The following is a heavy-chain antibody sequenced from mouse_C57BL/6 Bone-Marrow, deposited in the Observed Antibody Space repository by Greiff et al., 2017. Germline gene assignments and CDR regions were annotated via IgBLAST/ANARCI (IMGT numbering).Heavy chain of an antibody. Sequence: VQLQQPGAELVMPGASVKLSCKASGYTFTSYWMHWVKQRPGQGLEWIGEIDPSDSYTNYNQKFKGKSTLTVDKSSSTAYMQLSSLTSADSAVYYCANSQTAQALDYWGQGTTLTVSS. CDR1: GYTFTSYW. D-gene: IGHD3-2*02. V-gene: IGHV1-69*01. CDR3: ANSQTAQALDY. CDR2: IDPSDSYT. J-gene: IGHJ2*01.